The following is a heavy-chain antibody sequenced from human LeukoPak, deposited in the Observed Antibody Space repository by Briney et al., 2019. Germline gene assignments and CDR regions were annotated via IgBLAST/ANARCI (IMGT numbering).Heavy chain of an antibody. D-gene: IGHD1-7*01. Sequence: SETLSLTCTVSGGSVSSGGFYWTWIRQPPGKGLEWIGYIYYSGSTNYIPSLRSRLTISVDTSKNQFSLKLSSVTAADTAVYYCAREDITGTASYFNYWGQGTLVTVSS. J-gene: IGHJ4*02. CDR1: GGSVSSGGFY. CDR2: IYYSGST. CDR3: AREDITGTASYFNY. V-gene: IGHV4-61*08.